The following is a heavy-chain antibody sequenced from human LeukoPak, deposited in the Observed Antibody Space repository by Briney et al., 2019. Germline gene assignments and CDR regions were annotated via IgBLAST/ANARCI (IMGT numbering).Heavy chain of an antibody. D-gene: IGHD2-2*01. CDR2: ISSSGTT. V-gene: IGHV4-4*07. Sequence: SETLSLTCTVSGGSISSYYWSWIRQPAGKGLEWIGRISSSGTTNYNPSLKSRVTMSVDTSKNQFSLKLSSVTAADTAVYYCARRGSSTGYFDYWGQGTLVTVSS. J-gene: IGHJ4*02. CDR3: ARRGSSTGYFDY. CDR1: GGSISSYY.